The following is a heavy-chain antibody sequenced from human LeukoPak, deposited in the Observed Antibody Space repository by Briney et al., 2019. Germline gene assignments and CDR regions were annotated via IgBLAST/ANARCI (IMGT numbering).Heavy chain of an antibody. CDR3: AEAGIVGRTSRIDY. J-gene: IGHJ4*02. D-gene: IGHD1-26*01. CDR2: ISDSGDDT. V-gene: IGHV3-23*01. Sequence: GGSLRLSCAASRFTFRSYAMSWVRQAPGKGLEWVSTISDSGDDTYYADSVQGRFTISRDKVTNTLYLQMNSLRVEDTATYYCAEAGIVGRTSRIDYWGQGTLVTVSS. CDR1: RFTFRSYA.